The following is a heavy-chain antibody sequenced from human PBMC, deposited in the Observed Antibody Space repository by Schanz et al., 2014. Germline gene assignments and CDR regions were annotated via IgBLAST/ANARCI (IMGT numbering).Heavy chain of an antibody. J-gene: IGHJ5*02. Sequence: QVQLVQSGSELKKPGASVKVSCTASGYTFISYGISWVRQAPGQGLEWLGWISGSNGNTNYTQKFQGRVTFTADKSTSTAYMELSSLKSEDTAVYYCARGPLGTSPWGQGTLVIVSS. V-gene: IGHV1-18*01. CDR2: ISGSNGNT. D-gene: IGHD5-12*01. CDR1: GYTFISYG. CDR3: ARGPLGTSP.